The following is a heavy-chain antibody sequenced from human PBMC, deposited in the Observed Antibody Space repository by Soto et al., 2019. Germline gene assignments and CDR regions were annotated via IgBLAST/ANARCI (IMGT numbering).Heavy chain of an antibody. D-gene: IGHD6-19*01. Sequence: GGSLRLSCAASGFMFGTYAMHWVREAPGKGLEWVAVISYDGSDIYYGDSGKGRFTISRDNSRNTLYLEMNSLQTEDTAVFYCARDQGRTVTRGDWFDPWGQGT. V-gene: IGHV3-30-3*01. CDR1: GFMFGTYA. CDR3: ARDQGRTVTRGDWFDP. CDR2: ISYDGSDI. J-gene: IGHJ5*02.